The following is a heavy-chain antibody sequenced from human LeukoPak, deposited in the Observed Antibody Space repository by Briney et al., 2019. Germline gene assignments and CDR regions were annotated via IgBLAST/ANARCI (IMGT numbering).Heavy chain of an antibody. CDR2: ISAYNGNT. D-gene: IGHD4-17*01. Sequence: ASVKVSCKASGYTFTSYGISWVRQAPGQGLEWMGWISAYNGNTNYAQKLQGRVTMTTDTSTSTAYMELRSLRSDDTAVYYCARETRDGDYVSLYYYYGMDVWGQGTTVTVSS. V-gene: IGHV1-18*01. J-gene: IGHJ6*02. CDR3: ARETRDGDYVSLYYYYGMDV. CDR1: GYTFTSYG.